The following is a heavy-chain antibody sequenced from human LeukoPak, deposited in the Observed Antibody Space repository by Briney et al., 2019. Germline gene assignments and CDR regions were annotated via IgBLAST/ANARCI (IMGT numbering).Heavy chain of an antibody. CDR3: ASSGGSRAV. CDR2: INHSGST. CDR1: GGSISSGGYY. V-gene: IGHV4-39*01. J-gene: IGHJ4*02. Sequence: SETLSLTCTVSGGSISSGGYYWSWIRQPPGKGLEWIGEINHSGSTNYNPSLKSRVTISVDTSKNQFSLKLSSVTAADTAVYYCASSGGSRAVWGQGTLVTVSS. D-gene: IGHD3-16*01.